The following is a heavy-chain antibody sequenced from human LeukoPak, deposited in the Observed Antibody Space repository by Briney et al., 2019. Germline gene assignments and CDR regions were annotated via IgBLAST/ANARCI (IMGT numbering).Heavy chain of an antibody. CDR1: GFTFSSYE. V-gene: IGHV3-48*03. CDR2: ISSSGSTI. D-gene: IGHD6-19*01. J-gene: IGHJ4*02. CDR3: ARDNTAGSSFDY. Sequence: GGSLRLSCAASGFTFSSYEMSWVRQAPGKGLEWVSYISSSGSTIYYADSVKGRFTISRDNAKNSLYLQMNSLRAEDTAVYYCARDNTAGSSFDYWGQGTLVTVSS.